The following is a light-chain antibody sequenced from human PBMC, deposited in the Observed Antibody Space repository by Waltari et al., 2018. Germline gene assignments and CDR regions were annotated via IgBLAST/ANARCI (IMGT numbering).Light chain of an antibody. V-gene: IGKV1-6*01. J-gene: IGKJ1*01. Sequence: AIQMTQSPSSLSASVGDRVPITCRASQAIGNDLHWYQQRPGKVPKLLIFAASILQSDVPSRFSGSGSGTDFTLTISSLQPEDFGSYYCLQDYDSPWTFGPGTRVDIK. CDR3: LQDYDSPWT. CDR1: QAIGND. CDR2: AAS.